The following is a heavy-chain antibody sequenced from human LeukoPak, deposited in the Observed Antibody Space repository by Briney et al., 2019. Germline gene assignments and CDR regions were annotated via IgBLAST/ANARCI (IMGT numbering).Heavy chain of an antibody. V-gene: IGHV4-59*08. CDR1: GGPLNIYY. CDR3: VRHGESGRHHAYFDY. J-gene: IGHJ4*01. Sequence: NTSETLSLTCTVSGGPLNIYYWGWLPQAGGRGVEWIAYSYYRGGTNYNSALKSRVTISVDTSKNQFSLKVTSVTAGDTAIYYCVRHGESGRHHAYFDYWGHGALVTVSS. D-gene: IGHD3-10*01. CDR2: SYYRGGT.